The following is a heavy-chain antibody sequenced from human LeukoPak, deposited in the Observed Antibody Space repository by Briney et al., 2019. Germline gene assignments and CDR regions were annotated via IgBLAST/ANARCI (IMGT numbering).Heavy chain of an antibody. J-gene: IGHJ4*02. D-gene: IGHD2-21*02. V-gene: IGHV3-9*01. CDR3: AKDNCGADCFSFDF. Sequence: SGGSLRLSCAASGFTFSSYSMNWVRQAPGKGLEWVSGISWYSGSIAYADSVKGRFTISRDNAKNSLFLQMNSLRHEDTAFYYCAKDNCGADCFSFDFWGQGILVTVSS. CDR2: ISWYSGSI. CDR1: GFTFSSYS.